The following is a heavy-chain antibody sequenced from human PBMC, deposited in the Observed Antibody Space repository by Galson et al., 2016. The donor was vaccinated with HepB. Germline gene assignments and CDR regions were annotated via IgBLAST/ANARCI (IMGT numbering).Heavy chain of an antibody. Sequence: SLRLSCAASGFTFSRFPMRWVRQAPGQGLEWMATTTYYGSIKYYGDTVKGRVSISKDNSKDTLYMQMNSLRPDDTAVYYCATVDTTMSRGGLDWGQGTLVTVSS. CDR1: GFTFSRFP. D-gene: IGHD5-18*01. CDR3: ATVDTTMSRGGLD. J-gene: IGHJ4*02. CDR2: TTYYGSIK. V-gene: IGHV3-30*04.